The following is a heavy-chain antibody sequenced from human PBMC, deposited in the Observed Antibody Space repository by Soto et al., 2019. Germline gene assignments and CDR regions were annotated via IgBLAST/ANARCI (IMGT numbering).Heavy chain of an antibody. CDR1: GGSISSSNW. D-gene: IGHD4-17*01. V-gene: IGHV4-4*02. CDR3: ARGPVTTVRGGAFDI. J-gene: IGHJ3*02. Sequence: QVQLQESGPGLVKPSGTLSLTCAVSGGSISSSNWWSWVRQPPGKGLEWIGEIYHSGSTNYNPSLKGRVTISVDKSKNQFSLKLSSGTAADTAVYYRARGPVTTVRGGAFDIWGQGTMVTVSS. CDR2: IYHSGST.